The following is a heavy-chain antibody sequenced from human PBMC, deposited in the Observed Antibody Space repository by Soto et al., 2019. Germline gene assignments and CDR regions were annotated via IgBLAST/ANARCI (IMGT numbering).Heavy chain of an antibody. CDR2: IGAYHYNT. J-gene: IGHJ5*02. D-gene: IGHD1-26*01. Sequence: QVQLVQSGAEVKKPGASVKVSCKASGYTFTSYGLSWVRQAPGQGLEWMGRIGAYHYNTNYAQKLQGRVTMNTDTSTSTASMGLRSLRSDDTAVYYCARVVGDLGHWFDPWGQGTMVTVSS. CDR1: GYTFTSYG. CDR3: ARVVGDLGHWFDP. V-gene: IGHV1-18*01.